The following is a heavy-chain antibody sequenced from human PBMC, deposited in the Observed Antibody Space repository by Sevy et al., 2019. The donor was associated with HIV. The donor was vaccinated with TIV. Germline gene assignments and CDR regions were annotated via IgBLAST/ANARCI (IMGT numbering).Heavy chain of an antibody. CDR3: TTYYDFWGGYPSADH. Sequence: GGSLRLSCAASGFNFNTAWMTWVRQAPGKGLEWVGRIKSFSDGGTTDYAAPVKGRFTISRDDSKKMAYLEMNSLKTDDTALYYSTTYYDFWGGYPSADHWGQGTLVTVSS. CDR1: GFNFNTAW. CDR2: IKSFSDGGTT. V-gene: IGHV3-15*01. J-gene: IGHJ4*02. D-gene: IGHD3-3*01.